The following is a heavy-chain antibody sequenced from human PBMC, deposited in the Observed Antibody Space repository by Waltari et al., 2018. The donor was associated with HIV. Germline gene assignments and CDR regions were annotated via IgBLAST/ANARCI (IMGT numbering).Heavy chain of an antibody. J-gene: IGHJ6*02. CDR3: ARDLFRQPRLSYYYGMDV. D-gene: IGHD3-10*01. CDR1: GGSISSSSYY. V-gene: IGHV4-39*07. CDR2: IYYSGST. Sequence: QLQLQESGPGLVKPSETLSLTCTVSGGSISSSSYYWGWIRQPPGKGLEWIGSIYYSGSTYYNPSLKSRVTISVDTSKNQFSLKLSSVTAADTAVYYCARDLFRQPRLSYYYGMDVWGQGTTVTVSS.